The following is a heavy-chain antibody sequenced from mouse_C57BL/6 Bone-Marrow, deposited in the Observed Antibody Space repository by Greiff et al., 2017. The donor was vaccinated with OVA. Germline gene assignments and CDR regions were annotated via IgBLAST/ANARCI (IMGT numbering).Heavy chain of an antibody. CDR1: GYTFTSYG. CDR2: IYPRSGNT. CDR3: ATARVTTSFDY. D-gene: IGHD2-2*01. V-gene: IGHV1-81*01. Sequence: VQLQQSGAELARPGASVKLSCKASGYTFTSYGISWVKQRTGQGLEWIGEIYPRSGNTYYNEKFKGKATLTAYKSSSTAYMELRSLTSEDSAVYFCATARVTTSFDYWGQGTTLTVSS. J-gene: IGHJ2*01.